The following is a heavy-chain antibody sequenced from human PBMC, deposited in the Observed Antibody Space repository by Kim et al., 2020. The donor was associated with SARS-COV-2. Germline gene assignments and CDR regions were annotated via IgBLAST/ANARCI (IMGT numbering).Heavy chain of an antibody. Sequence: SETLSLTCAVYGGSFSGYYWSWIRQPPGKGLEWIGEINHSGSTNYNPSLKSRVTISVDTSKNQFSLKLSSVTAADTAVYYCARGLSPTLDYWGQGTLVTVSS. J-gene: IGHJ4*02. CDR1: GGSFSGYY. CDR2: INHSGST. CDR3: ARGLSPTLDY. V-gene: IGHV4-34*01.